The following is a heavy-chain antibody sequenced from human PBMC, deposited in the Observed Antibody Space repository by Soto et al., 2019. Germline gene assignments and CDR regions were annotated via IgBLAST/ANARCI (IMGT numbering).Heavy chain of an antibody. Sequence: NPSETLSLTCTVSGGSISSSSYYWGWIRQPPGKGLEWIGSFYYSGSTYYNPSLKSRVTISVDTSKNQFSLKLSSVTAADTAVYYCARPSRGYSGSRIDYWGQGTLVTVSS. V-gene: IGHV4-39*01. CDR1: GGSISSSSYY. J-gene: IGHJ4*02. CDR3: ARPSRGYSGSRIDY. D-gene: IGHD1-26*01. CDR2: FYYSGST.